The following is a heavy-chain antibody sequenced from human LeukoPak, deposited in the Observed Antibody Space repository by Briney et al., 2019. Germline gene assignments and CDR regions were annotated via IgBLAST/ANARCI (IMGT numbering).Heavy chain of an antibody. CDR1: GGSISSYY. Sequence: SETLSLTCAVSGGSISSYYWSWIRQPPGKGLEWIGYIYYSGSTNYNPSLKSRVTISEDTSKNQFSLKLSSVTAADTAVYYCATGYSGYDLFDYWGQGTLVTVSS. V-gene: IGHV4-59*08. CDR2: IYYSGST. D-gene: IGHD5-12*01. J-gene: IGHJ4*02. CDR3: ATGYSGYDLFDY.